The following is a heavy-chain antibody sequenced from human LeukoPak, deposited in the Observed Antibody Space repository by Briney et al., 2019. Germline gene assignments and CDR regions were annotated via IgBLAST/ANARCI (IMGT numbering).Heavy chain of an antibody. Sequence: SVKFSCKASGSTFSGYYIHWVRQARGPGLEGMGWINPNSGGTSSAQKFEGRVTMTRDTSISTAYMELSRLRSDDSAVYYCATSGMVRGMDVWGQGTTVTVSS. D-gene: IGHD3-10*01. CDR3: ATSGMVRGMDV. CDR1: GSTFSGYY. V-gene: IGHV1-2*02. CDR2: INPNSGGT. J-gene: IGHJ6*02.